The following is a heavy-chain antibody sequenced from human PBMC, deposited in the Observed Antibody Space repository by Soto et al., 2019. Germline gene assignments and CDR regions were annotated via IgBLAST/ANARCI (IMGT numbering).Heavy chain of an antibody. CDR2: TNPNSGNT. Sequence: QVQLVPSGAEVKKPGASVKVSCKASGYTFTSYDINWVRQATGQGLECMGWTNPNSGNTAYAQKFQGRVTMTRNTSITTAYVELSILRAEDTAVYYCARERSGSYDYWGQGTLVTVSS. J-gene: IGHJ4*02. CDR1: GYTFTSYD. V-gene: IGHV1-8*01. CDR3: ARERSGSYDY. D-gene: IGHD1-26*01.